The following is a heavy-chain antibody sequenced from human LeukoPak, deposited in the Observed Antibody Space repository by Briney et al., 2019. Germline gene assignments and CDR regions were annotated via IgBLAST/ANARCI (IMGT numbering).Heavy chain of an antibody. CDR2: IIPIFGIA. CDR3: ARAQGYYYDSSGYLDY. D-gene: IGHD3-22*01. J-gene: IGHJ4*02. CDR1: GGTFSSYA. Sequence: ASVKVSCKASGGTFSSYAISWVRQAPGQGLEWMGRIIPIFGIANYAQKFQGRVTITADKSTSTAYMELSSLRSEDTAVYYCARAQGYYYDSSGYLDYWGQGTLVTVSS. V-gene: IGHV1-69*04.